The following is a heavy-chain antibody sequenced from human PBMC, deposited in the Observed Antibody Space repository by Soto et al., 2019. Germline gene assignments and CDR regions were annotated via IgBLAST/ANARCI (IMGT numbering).Heavy chain of an antibody. D-gene: IGHD2-2*01. V-gene: IGHV4-59*01. CDR1: VGSISNYY. CDR3: ARHSSSTRGWFDP. CDR2: IYYSGST. J-gene: IGHJ5*02. Sequence: QVQLQESGPGLVKPSETLSLTCTVSVGSISNYYWSWIRQPPGKGLEWIGYIYYSGSTNYNPSLKSRVTISVDASKNQFSLNLSSVTAADTAVYYCARHSSSTRGWFDPWGQGTLVTVSS.